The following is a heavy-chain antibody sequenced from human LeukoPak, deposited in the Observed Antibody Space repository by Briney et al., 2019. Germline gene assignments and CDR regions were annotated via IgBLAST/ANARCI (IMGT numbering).Heavy chain of an antibody. CDR1: GFTFNSYA. J-gene: IGHJ4*02. D-gene: IGHD7-27*01. CDR2: ISGSSDNT. CDR3: AKDPINWGSIYFDC. Sequence: GGSLGLSCAASGFTFNSYAMGWVRQAPGKGLEWVSSISGSSDNTNYADSVKGRFTISRDNSKNILYLQMNSLTAEDTAVYWCAKDPINWGSIYFDCWGQGTLVTVSS. V-gene: IGHV3-23*01.